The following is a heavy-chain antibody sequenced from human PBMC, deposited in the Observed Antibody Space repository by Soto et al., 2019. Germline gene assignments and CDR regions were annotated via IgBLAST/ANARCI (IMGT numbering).Heavy chain of an antibody. Sequence: ASVKVSCKASGYTFTSYGISWVRQAPGQGLEWMGWISAYNGNTNYAQKLQGRVTMTTDTSTSTAYMELRSLRSDDTAVYYCARVGNTVTHYYYYGMDVWGQGTTVTVSS. V-gene: IGHV1-18*01. CDR2: ISAYNGNT. J-gene: IGHJ6*02. D-gene: IGHD4-17*01. CDR1: GYTFTSYG. CDR3: ARVGNTVTHYYYYGMDV.